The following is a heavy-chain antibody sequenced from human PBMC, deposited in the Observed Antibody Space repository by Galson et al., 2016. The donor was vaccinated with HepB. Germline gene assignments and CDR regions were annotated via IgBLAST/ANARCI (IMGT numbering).Heavy chain of an antibody. J-gene: IGHJ4*02. D-gene: IGHD6-13*01. Sequence: YNPSLKSRVTISVDSSKNQFSLRLTSVTAADTAVYYCTSRPPSYTTSWYYWGQGTLDTISA. CDR3: TSRPPSYTTSWYY. V-gene: IGHV4-39*01.